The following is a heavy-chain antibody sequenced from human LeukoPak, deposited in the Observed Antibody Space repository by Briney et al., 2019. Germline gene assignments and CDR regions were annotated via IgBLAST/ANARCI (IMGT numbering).Heavy chain of an antibody. CDR3: ARDALGYGGPNWFDP. V-gene: IGHV3-7*01. D-gene: IGHD3-16*01. CDR1: GFTFSSYL. J-gene: IGHJ5*02. CDR2: INQDGSEK. Sequence: GGSLRLSCAASGFTFSSYLMNWVRQAPGKGLEWVANINQDGSEKYYVDSVKGRFIISRDNAKSSLYLQMNRMGGEDTALYYCARDALGYGGPNWFDPWGQGILVTVSS.